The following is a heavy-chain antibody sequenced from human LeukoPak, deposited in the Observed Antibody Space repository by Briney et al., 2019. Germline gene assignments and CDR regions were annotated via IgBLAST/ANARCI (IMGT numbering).Heavy chain of an antibody. D-gene: IGHD3-10*01. J-gene: IGHJ4*02. CDR2: IYSGGST. CDR1: GFTVSSNY. Sequence: GGSLRLSCAASGFTVSSNYMSWVRQAPGKGLEWVSVIYSGGSTYYADSVKGRFTISRDNSKNTLYLQMNSLRAEDTAVYYCARGFYYYGSGSYYWGQGTLVTVSS. CDR3: ARGFYYYGSGSYY. V-gene: IGHV3-53*01.